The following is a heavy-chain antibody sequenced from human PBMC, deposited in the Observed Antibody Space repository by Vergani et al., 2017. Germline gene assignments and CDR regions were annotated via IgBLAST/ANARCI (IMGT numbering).Heavy chain of an antibody. CDR2: ISASGNA. D-gene: IGHD2-15*01. V-gene: IGHV4-61*02. CDR3: ARRSGGYYSGGKVHPLRTAFDV. Sequence: QVQLQVSGPGRVKPSQTLSLTCTMSGGSISAGYYFWSWIRQPAGKGLEWLGHISASGNASHSPSLKTRVSMSVDTSKNQFSLTVTSVTAADTAIYFCARRSGGYYSGGKVHPLRTAFDVWGHGTVVTVS. J-gene: IGHJ3*01. CDR1: GGSISAGYYF.